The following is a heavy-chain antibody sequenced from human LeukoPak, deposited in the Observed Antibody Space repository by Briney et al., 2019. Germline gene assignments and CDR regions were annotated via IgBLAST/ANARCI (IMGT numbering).Heavy chain of an antibody. D-gene: IGHD1-26*01. Sequence: GGSLRLSCAASGFTFSSYAMHWVRQAPGKGLEWVAVISYDGSNKYYADSVRGRFTISRDNSKNTLYLQMNSLRAEDTAVYYCARDNSGSYSHCFDYWGQGTLVTVSS. CDR1: GFTFSSYA. J-gene: IGHJ4*02. V-gene: IGHV3-30*01. CDR2: ISYDGSNK. CDR3: ARDNSGSYSHCFDY.